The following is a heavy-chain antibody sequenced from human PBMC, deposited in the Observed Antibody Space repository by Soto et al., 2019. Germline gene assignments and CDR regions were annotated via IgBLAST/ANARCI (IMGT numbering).Heavy chain of an antibody. Sequence: PGGSLRLSCAASGFTFSMYAMSWVRQAPGKGLEWVSGITGSGSRTYSADSVKGRFTISRDNSKNTLFLEMNSLRVEDTAVYYCAKGGGYSSSSWAFDYWGQGTPVTVSS. D-gene: IGHD6-6*01. V-gene: IGHV3-23*01. J-gene: IGHJ4*02. CDR2: ITGSGSRT. CDR1: GFTFSMYA. CDR3: AKGGGYSSSSWAFDY.